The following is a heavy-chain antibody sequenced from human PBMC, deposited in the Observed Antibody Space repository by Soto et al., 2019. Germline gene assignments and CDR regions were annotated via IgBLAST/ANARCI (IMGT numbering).Heavy chain of an antibody. CDR3: AAAPNWNYFDF. V-gene: IGHV4-59*01. CDR1: NGSISSYY. Sequence: PSETLSLTCTVSNGSISSYYWSWIRQSPGKGLEWIGYIYYTGSTNYNPSLKTRVAMSMDTSKNQFSLNLSSVTAADTALYYCAAAPNWNYFDFWGQGSLVTVSS. J-gene: IGHJ4*02. CDR2: IYYTGST. D-gene: IGHD1-20*01.